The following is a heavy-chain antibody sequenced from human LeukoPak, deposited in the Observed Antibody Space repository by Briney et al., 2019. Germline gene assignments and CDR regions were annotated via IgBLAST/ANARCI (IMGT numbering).Heavy chain of an antibody. Sequence: GGSLRLSCAASGFTFSSYWMHWVRQAPGKGRVWVSRINSDGSSASYADSVKGRFTISRDNAKNTLYLQMNSLRAEDTAVYYCARGSWDYYDSSGNDYWGQGTLVTVSS. J-gene: IGHJ4*02. CDR1: GFTFSSYW. D-gene: IGHD3-22*01. CDR2: INSDGSSA. V-gene: IGHV3-74*01. CDR3: ARGSWDYYDSSGNDY.